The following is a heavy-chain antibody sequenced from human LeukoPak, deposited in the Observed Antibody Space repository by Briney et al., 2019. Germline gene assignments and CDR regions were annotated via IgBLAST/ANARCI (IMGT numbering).Heavy chain of an antibody. CDR1: GFTVNSNY. Sequence: GGSLRLSCAASGFTVNSNYMSWVRQAPGKGLEWVSVIYAGGNKYYADSVKGRFTISRDSSENTLHLQMNSLRVEDTAVYYCARVGRGLDAFDIGGQGTMVTVSS. D-gene: IGHD1-1*01. CDR2: IYAGGNK. V-gene: IGHV3-53*01. J-gene: IGHJ3*02. CDR3: ARVGRGLDAFDI.